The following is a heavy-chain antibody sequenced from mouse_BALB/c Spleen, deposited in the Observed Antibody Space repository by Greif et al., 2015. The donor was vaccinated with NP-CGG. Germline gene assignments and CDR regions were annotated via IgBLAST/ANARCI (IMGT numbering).Heavy chain of an antibody. D-gene: IGHD3-3*01. Sequence: VQLQQSGAELVRPGALVKSSCKASGFNIKDYYMHWVKQRPEQGLEWIGWIDPENGNTIYDPKFQGKASITADTSSNTAYLQLGSLTSEDTAVYYCAGGDGYYFDYWGQGTTLTVSS. J-gene: IGHJ2*01. CDR2: IDPENGNT. V-gene: IGHV14-1*02. CDR3: AGGDGYYFDY. CDR1: GFNIKDYY.